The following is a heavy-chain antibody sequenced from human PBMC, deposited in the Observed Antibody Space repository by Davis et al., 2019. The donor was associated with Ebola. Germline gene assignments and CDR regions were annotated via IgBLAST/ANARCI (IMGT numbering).Heavy chain of an antibody. CDR1: GFIFSSYV. CDR2: IRSDGINR. CDR3: AKDWRYDSRLRKSYYYGMDV. Sequence: GESLKISCAASGFIFSSYVIHCVRQAPGKGLEWVAFIRSDGINRYYADSVKGRFTISRDNSKNTVDLQMNSLRREDTAVYYCAKDWRYDSRLRKSYYYGMDVWGQGTTVTVSS. V-gene: IGHV3-30*02. D-gene: IGHD3-22*01. J-gene: IGHJ6*02.